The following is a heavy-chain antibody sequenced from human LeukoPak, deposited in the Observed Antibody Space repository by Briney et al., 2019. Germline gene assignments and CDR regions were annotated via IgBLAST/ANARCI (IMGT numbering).Heavy chain of an antibody. D-gene: IGHD6-19*01. CDR1: GFTFSSSA. CDR2: ISYDGSNK. CDR3: ARDRDSSGWYEGFDY. J-gene: IGHJ4*02. V-gene: IGHV3-30-3*01. Sequence: GGSLRLSCAASGFTFSSSAMHWVRQAPDKGLEWVAVISYDGSNKYYADSVNGRFTISRDNSKNTLYLQMNSLRADDTAVYYCARDRDSSGWYEGFDYWGQGTLVTVSS.